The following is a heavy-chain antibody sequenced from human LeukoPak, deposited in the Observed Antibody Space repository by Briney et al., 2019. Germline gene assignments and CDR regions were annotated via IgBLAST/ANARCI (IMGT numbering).Heavy chain of an antibody. CDR2: ISGSGGST. D-gene: IGHD2-2*01. J-gene: IGHJ4*02. CDR3: ASYCSSRCSPSGFDF. CDR1: GFTFSSYA. Sequence: GGSLRLSCAASGFTFSSYAMSWVRQAPGKGLEWVSAISGSGGSTYYADSVKGRFTISRDNSKNTLYLQMNSLRAEDTAVYYCASYCSSRCSPSGFDFWGRGTLVTVSS. V-gene: IGHV3-23*01.